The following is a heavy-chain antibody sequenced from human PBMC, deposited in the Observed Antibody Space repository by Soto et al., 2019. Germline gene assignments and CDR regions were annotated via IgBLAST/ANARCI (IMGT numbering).Heavy chain of an antibody. CDR1: GFTFSNYW. J-gene: IGHJ4*02. CDR2: IKQDGSGK. D-gene: IGHD4-17*01. CDR3: ARESYGDYFIDY. V-gene: IGHV3-7*01. Sequence: GGSLRLSCAVSGFTFSNYWMSWVRQAPGKGLEWVANIKQDGSGKYYVDSVKGRFTISRDNTKNSLYLQMSSLRAEDTALYFCARESYGDYFIDYWGQGTLVTVSS.